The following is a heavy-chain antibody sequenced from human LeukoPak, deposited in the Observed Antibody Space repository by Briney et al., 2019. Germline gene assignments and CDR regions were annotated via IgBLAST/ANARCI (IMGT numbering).Heavy chain of an antibody. CDR2: IWYDGSNK. J-gene: IGHJ3*02. CDR3: ARDRVPMVRGTRGAFDI. Sequence: PGRSLKLSCAASGFTFSSYGMHWVRQAPGKGLEWVAVIWYDGSNKYYADSVKGRFTISRDNSKNTLYLQMNSLRAEDTAVYYCARDRVPMVRGTRGAFDIWGQGTMVTVSS. CDR1: GFTFSSYG. V-gene: IGHV3-33*01. D-gene: IGHD3-10*01.